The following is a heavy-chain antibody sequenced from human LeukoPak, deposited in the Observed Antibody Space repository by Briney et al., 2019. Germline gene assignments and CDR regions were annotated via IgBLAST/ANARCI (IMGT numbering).Heavy chain of an antibody. J-gene: IGHJ6*03. D-gene: IGHD3-10*01. Sequence: GGSLRLSCAASGFTFSSYEMNWVRQAPGKGLEWVSYISSSGSTIYYADSVKGRFTISRDNAKNSLYLQMNSLRAEDTAVYYCARGGGSGSYLYYYYYMDVWGKGTTVTISS. CDR2: ISSSGSTI. CDR1: GFTFSSYE. V-gene: IGHV3-48*03. CDR3: ARGGGSGSYLYYYYYMDV.